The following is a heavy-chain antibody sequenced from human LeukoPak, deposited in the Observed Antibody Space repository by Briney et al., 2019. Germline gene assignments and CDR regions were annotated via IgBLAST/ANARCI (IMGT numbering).Heavy chain of an antibody. CDR3: ARDDPIVATTNPFDY. CDR1: GFTFDDYA. J-gene: IGHJ4*02. V-gene: IGHV3-9*01. CDR2: ISWNSGSI. Sequence: PGGSLRLSCAASGFTFDDYAMHWVRQAPGKGLEWVSGISWNSGSIGYADSVKGRFTISRDNAKNSLYLQMNSLRAEDTALYYCARDDPIVATTNPFDYWGQGTLVTVSS. D-gene: IGHD5-12*01.